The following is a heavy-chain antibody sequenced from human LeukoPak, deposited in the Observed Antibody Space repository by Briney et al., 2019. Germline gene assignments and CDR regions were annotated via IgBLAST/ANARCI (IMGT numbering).Heavy chain of an antibody. CDR3: AKEGTPQVSTWYDL. D-gene: IGHD3-10*01. V-gene: IGHV3-30*18. CDR1: GFTFSNYD. Sequence: GGSLRLSCAASGFTFSNYDMHWVRQAPGKGLEWVAVISYEGGTQHYADSVKGRFIISRDNPRNTLYLQMNILRTEDTAVYYCAKEGTPQVSTWYDLWGQGTQVIVSS. J-gene: IGHJ5*02. CDR2: ISYEGGTQ.